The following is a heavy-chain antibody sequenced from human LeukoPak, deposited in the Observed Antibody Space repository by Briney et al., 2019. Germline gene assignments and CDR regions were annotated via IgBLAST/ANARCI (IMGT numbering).Heavy chain of an antibody. CDR2: ISWSSGDI. J-gene: IGHJ4*02. V-gene: IGHV3-9*01. Sequence: GGSLRLSCAASGFTFDDYGMHWVRQAPGKGLEWVSGISWSSGDIGYADSVKGRFTISRDNSKNTLYLQMNSLRAEDTAVYYCAKNLAYCGDDCLYWGQGTLVTVSS. CDR3: AKNLAYCGDDCLY. D-gene: IGHD2-21*01. CDR1: GFTFDDYG.